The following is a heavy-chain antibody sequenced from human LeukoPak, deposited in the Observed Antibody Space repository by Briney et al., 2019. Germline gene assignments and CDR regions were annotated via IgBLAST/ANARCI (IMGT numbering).Heavy chain of an antibody. Sequence: GGSLRLSCAASGFTFSDYYMSWIRQAPGKGLEWVSYISSSGSTIYYADSVKGRFTISRDNAKNSLYLQMNSLRAEDTAVYYCAREVAAAGTPEYYFDYWGQGTLVTVSS. D-gene: IGHD6-13*01. CDR1: GFTFSDYY. J-gene: IGHJ4*02. V-gene: IGHV3-11*01. CDR2: ISSSGSTI. CDR3: AREVAAAGTPEYYFDY.